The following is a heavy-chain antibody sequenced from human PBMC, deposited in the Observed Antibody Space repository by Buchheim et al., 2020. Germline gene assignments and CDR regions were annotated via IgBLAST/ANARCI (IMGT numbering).Heavy chain of an antibody. V-gene: IGHV3-43*01. J-gene: IGHJ6*02. CDR3: AKDIRYCSGGSCYSGSYYYGMDV. CDR1: GFTFDDYT. D-gene: IGHD2-15*01. Sequence: EVQLVESGGVVVQPGGSLRLSCAASGFTFDDYTMHWVRQAPGKGLEWVSLISWDGGSTYYADSVKGRFTISRDNSKNSLYLQMNSLRTEDTALYYCAKDIRYCSGGSCYSGSYYYGMDVWGQGTT. CDR2: ISWDGGST.